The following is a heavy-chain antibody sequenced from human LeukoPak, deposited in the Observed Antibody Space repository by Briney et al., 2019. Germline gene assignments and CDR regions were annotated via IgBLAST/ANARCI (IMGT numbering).Heavy chain of an antibody. J-gene: IGHJ5*02. CDR1: GFNFYEYG. D-gene: IGHD2-2*02. CDR2: INWNGGNT. CDR3: ARDGCCNTSCYIWDWFDP. V-gene: IGHV3-20*04. Sequence: RPGGSLRLSCAASGFNFYEYGMNWGRHAPGKGREWVSGINWNGGNTGYSDSVKGRFTISRDNAKNSLYLQMNSLRAEDTALYYCARDGCCNTSCYIWDWFDPWGQGTLVIVSS.